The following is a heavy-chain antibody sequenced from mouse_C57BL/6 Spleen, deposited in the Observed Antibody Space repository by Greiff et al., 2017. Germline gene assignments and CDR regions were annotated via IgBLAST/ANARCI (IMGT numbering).Heavy chain of an antibody. CDR3: TRRYCNYGGYYFDY. CDR2: IRNKANNHAT. J-gene: IGHJ2*01. V-gene: IGHV6-6*01. Sequence: EVKVEESGGGLVQPGGSMKLSCAASGFTFSDAWMDWVRQSPEKGLEWVAEIRNKANNHATYYAESVKGMFTISRDDSKSSVYLQMNRLRAEDTGIYYCTRRYCNYGGYYFDYWGQGTTLTVSS. CDR1: GFTFSDAW. D-gene: IGHD2-10*02.